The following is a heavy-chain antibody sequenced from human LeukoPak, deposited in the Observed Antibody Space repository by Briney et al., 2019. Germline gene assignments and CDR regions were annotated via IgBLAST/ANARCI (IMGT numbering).Heavy chain of an antibody. J-gene: IGHJ6*03. V-gene: IGHV3-7*03. CDR3: ARWAGYYYYYMDV. Sequence: GGSLRLSCAASGFTFSNYWMTWFRQTPGKGLEWVGNIKQDGSEKYYVDSVKGRFTISRDNAKNSLYLQMNSLRAEDTALYYCARWAGYYYYYMDVWGKGTTVTVSS. CDR2: IKQDGSEK. CDR1: GFTFSNYW.